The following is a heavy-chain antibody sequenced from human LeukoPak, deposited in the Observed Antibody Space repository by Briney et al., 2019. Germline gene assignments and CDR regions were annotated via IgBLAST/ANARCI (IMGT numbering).Heavy chain of an antibody. Sequence: QTGGSLRLSCAASGFSISDYWMNWVRQAPGKGLEWVANIKQDGSEKKYVDSVKGRFTISRDNKNSVYLQLNSLRVEDTAVYYCVRGGRGERPNYWGQGTLVTVSS. V-gene: IGHV3-7*01. CDR2: IKQDGSEK. CDR1: GFSISDYW. J-gene: IGHJ4*02. D-gene: IGHD1-26*01. CDR3: VRGGRGERPNY.